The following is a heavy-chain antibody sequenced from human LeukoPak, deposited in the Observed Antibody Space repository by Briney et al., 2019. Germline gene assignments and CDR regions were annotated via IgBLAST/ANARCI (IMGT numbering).Heavy chain of an antibody. CDR1: GGTFSRSA. CDR3: PRDASIHDSSSHYFLW. V-gene: IGHV1-69*13. CDR2: IIPMFRTA. D-gene: IGHD3-22*01. Sequence: SVKVSCKASGGTFSRSAVNWVRQAPGQGLEWMGGIIPMFRTANYAQKFRGRVTITADESTSTAYMELNSLRSEDTAVYYCPRDASIHDSSSHYFLWWGQGTLVTVSS. J-gene: IGHJ4*02.